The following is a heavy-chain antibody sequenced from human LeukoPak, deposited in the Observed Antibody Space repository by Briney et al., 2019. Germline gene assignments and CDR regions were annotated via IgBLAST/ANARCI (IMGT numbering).Heavy chain of an antibody. J-gene: IGHJ4*02. CDR1: GFTFSSYW. V-gene: IGHV3-74*01. D-gene: IGHD2-21*02. Sequence: AGGSLRLSCAASGFTFSSYWMHWVRHAPGKGLVWLSRIKSDGSSTSYADSVKGRFTISRDNAKNTLYLQMNSLRAEDTAVYYCAREADLPFDYWGQGTLVTVSS. CDR2: IKSDGSST. CDR3: AREADLPFDY.